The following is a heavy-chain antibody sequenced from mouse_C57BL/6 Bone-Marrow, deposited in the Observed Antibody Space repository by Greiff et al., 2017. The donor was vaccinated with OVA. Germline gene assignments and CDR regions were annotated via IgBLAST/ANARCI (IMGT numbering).Heavy chain of an antibody. CDR3: ARYHYYGSSYGFAY. V-gene: IGHV7-3*01. J-gene: IGHJ3*01. CDR1: GFTFPDYY. CDR2: IRNKANGYTT. Sequence: EVMLVESGGGLVQPGGSLSLSCAASGFTFPDYYMSWVRQPPGKALEWLGFIRNKANGYTTEYSASVKGRFTIARDNSQSILYLQMNALRAEDSATYYCARYHYYGSSYGFAYWGQGTLVTVSA. D-gene: IGHD1-1*01.